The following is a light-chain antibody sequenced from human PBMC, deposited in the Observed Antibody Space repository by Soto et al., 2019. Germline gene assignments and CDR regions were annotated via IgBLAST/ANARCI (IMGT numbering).Light chain of an antibody. J-gene: IGLJ1*01. CDR1: SSDVGSYDH. V-gene: IGLV2-14*01. CDR2: EVS. Sequence: QSVLTQPASVSGSPGQSITISCSGTSSDVGSYDHVAWYQQFPGKTPKLMIYEVSNRPSGVSSRFSGSKSGNTASLTISGLQAEDEADYYCISYTGSSTSEVFGRGTKGTV. CDR3: ISYTGSSTSEV.